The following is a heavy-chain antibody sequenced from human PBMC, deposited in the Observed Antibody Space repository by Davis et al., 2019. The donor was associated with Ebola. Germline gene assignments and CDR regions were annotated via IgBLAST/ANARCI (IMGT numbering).Heavy chain of an antibody. CDR2: ITAYNGNI. Sequence: AASVKVSCKASGYTFTNYGISWVRQAPGQGLEWMGWITAYNGNINYAQKFQGRVTMTTDTSTTTAYMELRSLRPDDTAVYYCARAPPSSGWFRPDYWGQGTLVTVSS. CDR1: GYTFTNYG. J-gene: IGHJ4*02. D-gene: IGHD6-19*01. V-gene: IGHV1-18*04. CDR3: ARAPPSSGWFRPDY.